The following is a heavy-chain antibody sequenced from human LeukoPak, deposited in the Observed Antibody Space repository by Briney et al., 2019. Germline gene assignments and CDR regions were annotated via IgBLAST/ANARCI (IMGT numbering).Heavy chain of an antibody. V-gene: IGHV3-30*04. CDR1: GFTFSSYA. CDR2: ISYGGNNK. Sequence: GGSLRLSCAASGFTFSSYAMHWVRQAPGKGLEWVAVISYGGNNKYYADSVRGRFTISRDNSKNTLYLQMNSLRAEDTAVYYCARRRSWYSGYYYYMDVWGKGTTVTISS. CDR3: ARRRSWYSGYYYYMDV. J-gene: IGHJ6*03. D-gene: IGHD6-13*01.